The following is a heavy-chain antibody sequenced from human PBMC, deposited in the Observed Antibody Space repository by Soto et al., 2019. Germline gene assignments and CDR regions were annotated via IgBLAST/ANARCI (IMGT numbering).Heavy chain of an antibody. D-gene: IGHD5-12*01. CDR1: GFTFSSYS. Sequence: GESLKISCAASGFTFSSYSMNWVRQAPGKGLEWVSYISSSSSTIYYADSVKGRFTISRDNAKNSLYLQMNSLRDEDTAVYYCARIVDMEKIRDGDYYYYYGMDVWGQGTTVTVSS. CDR2: ISSSSSTI. CDR3: ARIVDMEKIRDGDYYYYYGMDV. J-gene: IGHJ6*02. V-gene: IGHV3-48*02.